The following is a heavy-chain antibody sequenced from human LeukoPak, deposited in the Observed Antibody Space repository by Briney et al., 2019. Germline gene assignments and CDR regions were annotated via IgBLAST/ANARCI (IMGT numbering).Heavy chain of an antibody. D-gene: IGHD3-22*01. CDR2: ISSSSSYI. V-gene: IGHV3-21*01. CDR1: GFTFSSYS. Sequence: GGSLGLSCAASGFTFSSYSMNWVRQAPGNGLEWVSSISSSSSYIYYADSVKGRFTISRDNAKNSLYLQMNSLRAEDTAVYYCARDKHYYDSSGPDYWGQGTLVTVSS. CDR3: ARDKHYYDSSGPDY. J-gene: IGHJ4*02.